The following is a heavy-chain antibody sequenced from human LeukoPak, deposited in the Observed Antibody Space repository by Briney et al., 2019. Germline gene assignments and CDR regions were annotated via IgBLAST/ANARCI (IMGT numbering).Heavy chain of an antibody. CDR2: RWSDATNK. J-gene: IGHJ4*02. CDR3: AKDAKGGFYYSNSLEH. D-gene: IGHD4-11*01. CDR1: GFIFSTYG. V-gene: IGHV3-33*06. Sequence: GGSLRLSCAASGFIFSTYGMHWVRQAPAKGLEWVAVRWSDATNKYYGASVKGRFTMSRDNFKKTVSLQMDSLRAEDTAVYYCAKDAKGGFYYSNSLEHWGQGSLVTVSS.